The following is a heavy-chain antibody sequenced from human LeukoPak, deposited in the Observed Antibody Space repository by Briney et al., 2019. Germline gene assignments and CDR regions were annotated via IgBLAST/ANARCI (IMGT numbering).Heavy chain of an antibody. V-gene: IGHV4-38-2*02. CDR1: GYSISSGYY. J-gene: IGHJ4*02. D-gene: IGHD3-22*01. CDR3: LGGDSSMDY. Sequence: SETLSLTCTVSGYSISSGYYWGWIRQPPGKGLEWIGSIYYSGSTYYNPSLKSRVTISVDTSKNQFSLKLSSVTAADTAVYYCLGGDSSMDYWGQGTLVTVSS. CDR2: IYYSGST.